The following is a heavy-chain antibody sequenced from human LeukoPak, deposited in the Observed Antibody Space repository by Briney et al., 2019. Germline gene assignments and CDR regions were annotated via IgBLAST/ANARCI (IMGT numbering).Heavy chain of an antibody. CDR2: INHSGST. J-gene: IGHJ4*02. V-gene: IGHV4-34*01. CDR3: ARADYGSGSYGLDY. D-gene: IGHD3-10*01. Sequence: SETLSLTCAVYGGSFSGYYWSWIRQPPGKGLEWIGEINHSGSTNYNPSLKSRVTISVDTSKNQFSLKLSSVTAADTAVYYCARADYGSGSYGLDYWGQGALVTVSS. CDR1: GGSFSGYY.